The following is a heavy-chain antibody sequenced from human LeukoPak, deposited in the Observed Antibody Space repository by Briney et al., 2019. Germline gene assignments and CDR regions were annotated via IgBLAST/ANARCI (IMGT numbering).Heavy chain of an antibody. CDR3: ARDFYSSGWYFESYYFDY. CDR1: GDSVSSNSAA. Sequence: SQTLSLTCAISGDSVSSNSAAWNWIRQSPSRGLEWLGRTYYRSKWYNDYAVSVKSQITINPDTSKNQFSLQLNSVTPEDTAVYYCARDFYSSGWYFESYYFDYWGQGTLVTVSS. J-gene: IGHJ4*02. V-gene: IGHV6-1*01. D-gene: IGHD6-19*01. CDR2: TYYRSKWYN.